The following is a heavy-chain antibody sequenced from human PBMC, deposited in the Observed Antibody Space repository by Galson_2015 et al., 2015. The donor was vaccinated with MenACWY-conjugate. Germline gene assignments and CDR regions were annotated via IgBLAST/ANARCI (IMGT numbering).Heavy chain of an antibody. D-gene: IGHD4-17*01. Sequence: SLRLSCAASGFTFSSYSMSWVRQAPGKGLEWVSSISSSSSYIYYADSVKGRFTISRDNAKNLLYLQMNSLRAEDTAVYYCARDWSTVTTSYYYYYYGMDVWGQGTTVTVSS. CDR1: GFTFSSYS. CDR2: ISSSSSYI. J-gene: IGHJ6*02. CDR3: ARDWSTVTTSYYYYYYGMDV. V-gene: IGHV3-21*01.